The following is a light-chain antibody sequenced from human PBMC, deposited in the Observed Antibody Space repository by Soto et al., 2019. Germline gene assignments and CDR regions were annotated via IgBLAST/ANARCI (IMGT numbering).Light chain of an antibody. J-gene: IGKJ4*01. CDR2: ATS. Sequence: DIQLTQSPSSLSASVGDRVTITCRASQAISSYLARYQQKPGKVPELLIYATSTLQSGAPSRFSGSGSGTDFALTISSLQPEDVATYYCRKYNHAPTFGGGTKVEIK. CDR3: RKYNHAPT. CDR1: QAISSY. V-gene: IGKV1-27*01.